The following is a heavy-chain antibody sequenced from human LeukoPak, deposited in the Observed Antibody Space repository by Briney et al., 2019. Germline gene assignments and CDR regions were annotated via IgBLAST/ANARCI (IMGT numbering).Heavy chain of an antibody. CDR2: IYRRGDT. CDR3: AKVYSARTYAFDM. CDR1: GFNVSSYD. D-gene: IGHD6-6*01. J-gene: IGHJ3*02. Sequence: GGSLRLSCAASGFNVSSYDLNWVRQAPGKGLEWVSVIYRRGDTDYADSVKGRFSVSRDSYGNTLYLQMNSLRGEDTAVYYCAKVYSARTYAFDMWGQGTVVSVSA. V-gene: IGHV3-53*01.